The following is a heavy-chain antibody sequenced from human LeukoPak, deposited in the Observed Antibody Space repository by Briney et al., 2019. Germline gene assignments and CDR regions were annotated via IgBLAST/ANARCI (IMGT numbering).Heavy chain of an antibody. D-gene: IGHD6-13*01. CDR3: ARDHIAAGGTANYYYYYYMDV. CDR2: IKQDGSEK. V-gene: IGHV3-7*01. Sequence: PGGSLRLSCAASGFTFSSYWMSWVRQAPGKGLEWAANIKQDGSEKYYVDSEKGRFTISRDNAKNSLYLQMNSLRAEDTAVYYCARDHIAAGGTANYYYYYYMDVWGKGTTVTISS. J-gene: IGHJ6*03. CDR1: GFTFSSYW.